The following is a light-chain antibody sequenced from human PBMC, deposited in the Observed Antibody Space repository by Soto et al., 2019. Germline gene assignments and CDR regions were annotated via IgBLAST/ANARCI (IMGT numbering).Light chain of an antibody. CDR2: DND. J-gene: IGLJ2*01. CDR1: NANLGTGYD. CDR3: QSYDSRLSTVV. V-gene: IGLV1-40*01. Sequence: QSVLTQPPSVSGAPGQTVTISCSGTNANLGTGYDVHWYRQVPGTAPKLLLYDNDNRPSGVPDRFSGSRSGTSASLAITGLQVDDEGDYYCQSYDSRLSTVVFGGGTKVTVL.